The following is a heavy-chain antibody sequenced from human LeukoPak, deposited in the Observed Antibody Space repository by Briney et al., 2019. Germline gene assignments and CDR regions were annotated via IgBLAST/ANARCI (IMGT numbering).Heavy chain of an antibody. V-gene: IGHV4-4*07. J-gene: IGHJ3*02. CDR3: TRDSPVFGVVTDHFDI. CDR2: IYTSGTT. CDR1: GDSMSTYY. D-gene: IGHD3-3*01. Sequence: SETLSLTCTVSGDSMSTYYWSWIRQPAGKGLEWIGRIYTSGTTNYNPSLKSRVSISVDTSKNQFSLKLTSMTAADTAVYYCTRDSPVFGVVTDHFDIWGQGTMVSVSS.